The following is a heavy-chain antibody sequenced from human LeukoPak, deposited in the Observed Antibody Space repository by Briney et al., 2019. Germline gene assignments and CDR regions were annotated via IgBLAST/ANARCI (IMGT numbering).Heavy chain of an antibody. CDR2: ISGSSGNT. V-gene: IGHV3-23*01. CDR3: AKAGSYWDFDY. Sequence: GGSLRLSCAASGFSFSSYAMSWVCQAPGKGLEWVSAISGSSGNTYYADSVKGRFTISRDNSKNTLYVQMNSLRAEDTAVYYCAKAGSYWDFDYWGQGTLVTVSS. J-gene: IGHJ4*02. CDR1: GFSFSSYA. D-gene: IGHD1-26*01.